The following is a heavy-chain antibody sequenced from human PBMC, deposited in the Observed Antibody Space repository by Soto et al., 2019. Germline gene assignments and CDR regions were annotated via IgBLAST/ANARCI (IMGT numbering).Heavy chain of an antibody. CDR3: ARAPTTVTAL. CDR2: IYSGGSR. V-gene: IGHV3-53*01. D-gene: IGHD4-17*01. Sequence: GGSLRRSCAASGFTVSSNCMSCVRQAPGEGLEWVSVIYSGGSRCYGDSVKGRFTISRDNSKNTLYLQMNSLRAEDTALYYCARAPTTVTALWAQGIMVTVSS. CDR1: GFTVSSNC. J-gene: IGHJ4*02.